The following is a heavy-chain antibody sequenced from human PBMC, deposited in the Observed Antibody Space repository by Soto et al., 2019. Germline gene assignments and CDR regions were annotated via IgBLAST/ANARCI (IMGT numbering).Heavy chain of an antibody. CDR1: GASVSSTYW. V-gene: IGHV4-4*02. CDR3: ARASTTVTSLDF. D-gene: IGHD4-17*01. Sequence: SETLSLTCAVSGASVSSTYWWSWVRQPPGKGPEWIGEINHRGSANYNPSLKSRVTISVDISKSQFSLRLSSVTAADTAVYYCARASTTVTSLDFWGQGTLVTVSS. J-gene: IGHJ4*02. CDR2: INHRGSA.